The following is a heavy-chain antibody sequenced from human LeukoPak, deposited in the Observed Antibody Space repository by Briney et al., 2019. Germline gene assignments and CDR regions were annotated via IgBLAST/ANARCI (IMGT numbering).Heavy chain of an antibody. CDR1: GFTFKDYW. V-gene: IGHV3-7*01. Sequence: GGSLRLSCEASGFTFKDYWMTWVRQAPGKGPEWVANINQDGSEIYYVDSVKGRFTISRDNAKSSLYLQMSSLRAEDTAVYYCAREEGQSGSVGFDYWGQGTLVTVSS. CDR2: INQDGSEI. D-gene: IGHD1-26*01. CDR3: AREEGQSGSVGFDY. J-gene: IGHJ4*02.